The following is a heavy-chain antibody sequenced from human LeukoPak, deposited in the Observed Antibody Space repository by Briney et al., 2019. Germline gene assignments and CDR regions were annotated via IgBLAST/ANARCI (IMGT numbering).Heavy chain of an antibody. CDR1: GGTFSSYA. D-gene: IGHD4-11*01. J-gene: IGHJ4*02. Sequence: ASVKVSCKASGGTFSSYAISWVRQAPGQGLEWMGGIIPIFGTANYAQKFQGRVTITTDESTSTAYMELSSLRSEDTAAYYCARGYSISREATFDYWGQGTLVTVSS. CDR3: ARGYSISREATFDY. V-gene: IGHV1-69*05. CDR2: IIPIFGTA.